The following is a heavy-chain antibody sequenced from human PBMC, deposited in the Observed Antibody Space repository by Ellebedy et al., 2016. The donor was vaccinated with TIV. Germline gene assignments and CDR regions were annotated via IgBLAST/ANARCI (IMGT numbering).Heavy chain of an antibody. D-gene: IGHD3-22*01. Sequence: PGGSLRLSCAASGFTFSNAWMSWVRQAPGKGLEWVGRIKSKTDGGTTDYAAPVKGRFTISRDDSKNTLYLQMNSLKTEDTAVYYCTTDYARYYYDSVGAFDIWGQGTMVTVSS. V-gene: IGHV3-15*01. J-gene: IGHJ3*02. CDR1: GFTFSNAW. CDR3: TTDYARYYYDSVGAFDI. CDR2: IKSKTDGGTT.